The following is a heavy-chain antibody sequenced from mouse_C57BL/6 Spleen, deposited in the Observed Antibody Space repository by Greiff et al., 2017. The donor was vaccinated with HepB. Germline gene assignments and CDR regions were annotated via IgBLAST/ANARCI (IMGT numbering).Heavy chain of an antibody. CDR3: ARHEVYYGNVAY. CDR2: IWSDGST. V-gene: IGHV2-6-1*01. D-gene: IGHD2-1*01. Sequence: VKLMESGPGLVAPSQSLSITCTVSGFSLTSYGVHWVRQPPGKGLEWLVVIWSDGSTTYNSALKSRLSISKDNSKSQVFLKMNSLQTDDTAMYYCARHEVYYGNVAYWGQGTLVTVSA. J-gene: IGHJ3*01. CDR1: GFSLTSYG.